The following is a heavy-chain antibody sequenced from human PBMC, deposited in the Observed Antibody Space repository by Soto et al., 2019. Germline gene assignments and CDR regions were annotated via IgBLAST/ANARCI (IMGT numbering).Heavy chain of an antibody. CDR2: FDPEDGET. CDR3: ATDFKVRGVIKSPRDY. D-gene: IGHD3-10*01. V-gene: IGHV1-24*01. Sequence: GASVKVSCNVSGYTLTELSMHWVRQAPGKGLEWMGGFDPEDGETIYAQKFQGRVTMTEDTSTDTAYMELSSLRSEDTAVYYCATDFKVRGVIKSPRDYWGQGTLVTVSS. J-gene: IGHJ4*02. CDR1: GYTLTELS.